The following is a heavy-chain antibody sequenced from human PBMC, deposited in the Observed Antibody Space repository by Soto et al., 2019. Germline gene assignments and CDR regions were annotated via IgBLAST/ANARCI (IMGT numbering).Heavy chain of an antibody. J-gene: IGHJ6*02. CDR1: GVSISSNY. D-gene: IGHD3-3*01. CDR2: IHYSGST. V-gene: IGHV4-59*01. Sequence: PSETLSLTCAVSGVSISSNYWSWIRQPPGQGLEWIGYIHYSGSTNFNPSLKNRVIMSVDTSKNQFSLRLSSVTAADTAVYYCARSYPNTIFGVVPSRGLDVWGQGATVTVSS. CDR3: ARSYPNTIFGVVPSRGLDV.